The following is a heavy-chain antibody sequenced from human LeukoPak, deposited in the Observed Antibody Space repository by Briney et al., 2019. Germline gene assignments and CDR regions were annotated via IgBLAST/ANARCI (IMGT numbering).Heavy chain of an antibody. V-gene: IGHV1-2*02. J-gene: IGHJ4*02. D-gene: IGHD2-2*01. Sequence: ASVKVSCKASGYPFTGYYIHWVLQAPGQGLEWMGWINPNNGGTNSAQKFQGRVTMTRDTSISTTFMELSSLRSDDTAVYYCASICSSTTCPSGAPFDYWGQGTLVTVSS. CDR2: INPNNGGT. CDR3: ASICSSTTCPSGAPFDY. CDR1: GYPFTGYY.